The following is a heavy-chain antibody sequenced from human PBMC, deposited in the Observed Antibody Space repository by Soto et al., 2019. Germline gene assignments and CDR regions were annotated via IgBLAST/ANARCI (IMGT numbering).Heavy chain of an antibody. CDR2: IYYSGST. Sequence: SETLSLTCTVSGGSISSYYWSWIRQPPGKGLEWIGYIYYSGSTNYNPSLKSRVTISVDTSKNQFSLKLSSVTAADTAVYYCARGLVGATYFDYWGQGTLVTVSS. J-gene: IGHJ4*02. CDR1: GGSISSYY. CDR3: ARGLVGATYFDY. V-gene: IGHV4-59*01. D-gene: IGHD1-26*01.